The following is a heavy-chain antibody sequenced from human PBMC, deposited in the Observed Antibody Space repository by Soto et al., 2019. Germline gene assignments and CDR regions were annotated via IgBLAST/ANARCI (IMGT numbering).Heavy chain of an antibody. CDR1: GYTFTSYA. Sequence: QVQLVQSGADEKKPGASVKVSCKASGYTFTSYAMHWVRQAPGQRLEWMGWINAGNGNTKYSQKFQGRVTITRDTSASTASMELSSLRSEDTAVYYCARGITLPTPLDYWGQGTLVTFSS. J-gene: IGHJ4*02. D-gene: IGHD1-20*01. CDR3: ARGITLPTPLDY. CDR2: INAGNGNT. V-gene: IGHV1-3*05.